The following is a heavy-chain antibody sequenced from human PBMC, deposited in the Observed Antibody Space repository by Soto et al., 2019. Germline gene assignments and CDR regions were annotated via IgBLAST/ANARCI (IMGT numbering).Heavy chain of an antibody. Sequence: PGGTLRLAWAASGFTFSSYGMHWVRQAPGKGLEWVAVISYDGSNKYYADSVKGRFTISRDNSKNTLYLQMNSLRAEDTAVYYCAKDRRYCSGGSCFPYSYYGMDVWGQATTVTVSS. CDR2: ISYDGSNK. CDR3: AKDRRYCSGGSCFPYSYYGMDV. D-gene: IGHD2-15*01. CDR1: GFTFSSYG. V-gene: IGHV3-30*18. J-gene: IGHJ6*02.